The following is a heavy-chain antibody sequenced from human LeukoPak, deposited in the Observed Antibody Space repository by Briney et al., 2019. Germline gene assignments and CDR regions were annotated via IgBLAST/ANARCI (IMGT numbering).Heavy chain of an antibody. D-gene: IGHD3-10*01. V-gene: IGHV1-8*01. Sequence: APVKVSCKASGYTFTSYDINWVRQATGQGLEWMGWMNPNSGNTGYAQKFQGRVTMTRNTSISTAYMELSSLRSEDTAVYYCARTVRLLMGGLMVRGVISPNWFDPWGQGTLVTVFS. J-gene: IGHJ5*02. CDR1: GYTFTSYD. CDR3: ARTVRLLMGGLMVRGVISPNWFDP. CDR2: MNPNSGNT.